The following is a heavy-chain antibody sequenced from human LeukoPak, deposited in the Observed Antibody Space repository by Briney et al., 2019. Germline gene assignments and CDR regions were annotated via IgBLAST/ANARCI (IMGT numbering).Heavy chain of an antibody. V-gene: IGHV4-39*07. CDR1: SGSINNANYY. CDR2: INYSGTT. J-gene: IGHJ4*02. D-gene: IGHD6-19*01. CDR3: ARVGNNHIIAVAGFFDY. Sequence: SETLSLTCTVSSGSINNANYYWGWIRQSPGKGLEWIGSINYSGTTYYNPSLKSRLTISVDTSKNQFSLKLSSVTAADTAVYYCARVGNNHIIAVAGFFDYWGQGTLVTVSS.